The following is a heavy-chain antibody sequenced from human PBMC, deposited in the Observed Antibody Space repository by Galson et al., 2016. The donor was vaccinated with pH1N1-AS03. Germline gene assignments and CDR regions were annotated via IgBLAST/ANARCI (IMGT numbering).Heavy chain of an antibody. CDR2: ISHDGNEK. Sequence: SLRLSCAASGFTFSTFAMSWVRQAPGKGLEWVALISHDGNEKYYAESVKGRFAISRDNSKNTLDLQMNSLSADDTAVYYCAKDSPSRWELVRWGQGTLVIVSS. J-gene: IGHJ4*02. CDR1: GFTFSTFA. CDR3: AKDSPSRWELVR. D-gene: IGHD1-1*01. V-gene: IGHV3-30*18.